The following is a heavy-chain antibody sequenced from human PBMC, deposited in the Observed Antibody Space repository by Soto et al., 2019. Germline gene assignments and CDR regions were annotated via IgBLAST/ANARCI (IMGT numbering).Heavy chain of an antibody. CDR3: ARPTSGIVVVTPLDV. J-gene: IGHJ6*02. Sequence: GASVKVSCKASGGTFSSYAIGWVRQAPGQGLEWMGGIIPIFGTANYAQKFQGRVTITADESTSTAYMELSSLRSEDTAVYYCARPTSGIVVVTPLDVWGQGTTVTVSS. D-gene: IGHD2-21*02. CDR1: GGTFSSYA. CDR2: IIPIFGTA. V-gene: IGHV1-69*13.